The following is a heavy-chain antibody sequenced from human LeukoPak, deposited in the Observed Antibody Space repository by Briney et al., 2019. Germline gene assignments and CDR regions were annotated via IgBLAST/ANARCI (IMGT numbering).Heavy chain of an antibody. J-gene: IGHJ5*02. CDR3: ARGEDYYDSRGFDP. V-gene: IGHV1-2*02. Sequence: ASVKVSCKASGYTFSTYGISWVRQAPGQGLEWLGWINPNSGGTNYAQKFQGRVTMTRDTSISTAYMELSRLRSDDTAVYYCARGEDYYDSRGFDPWGQGTLVTVSS. CDR2: INPNSGGT. CDR1: GYTFSTYG. D-gene: IGHD3-22*01.